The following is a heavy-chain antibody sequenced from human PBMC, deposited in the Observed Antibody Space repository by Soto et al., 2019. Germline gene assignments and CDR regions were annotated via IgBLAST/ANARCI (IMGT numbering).Heavy chain of an antibody. CDR3: GREKGSPPLAY. V-gene: IGHV3-48*01. D-gene: IGHD2-15*01. CDR1: GFTFSNYS. Sequence: GGSLRLSCAASGFTFSNYSMNWVRRAPGKGLEWVSYISSSSRTIYYADSVKGRFTISRDNAKNSLYLQMDSLRAEDTAVYYCGREKGSPPLAYGGKGPLVPVPP. J-gene: IGHJ4*02. CDR2: ISSSSRTI.